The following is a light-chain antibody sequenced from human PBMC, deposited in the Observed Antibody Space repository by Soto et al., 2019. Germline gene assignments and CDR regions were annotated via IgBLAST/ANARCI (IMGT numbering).Light chain of an antibody. CDR2: GAS. V-gene: IGKV3-20*01. J-gene: IGKJ2*01. CDR3: QQYGSSPRYT. CDR1: QAVSSNN. Sequence: EIVLTQSPGTLSLSPGERATLSCRASQAVSSNNLPWYQHKPGQAPRLLIYGASIRATGIPDRFSGSGSRTDFTLTISRLEPEDFAVYYCQQYGSSPRYTFGQGTKLDIK.